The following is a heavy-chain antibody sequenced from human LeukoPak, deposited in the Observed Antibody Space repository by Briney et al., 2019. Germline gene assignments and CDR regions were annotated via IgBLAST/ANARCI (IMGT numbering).Heavy chain of an antibody. J-gene: IGHJ4*02. CDR3: ARGYDSSGYYEGPYDY. D-gene: IGHD3-22*01. Sequence: GGSLRLSCAASGFTFSSYAMHWVRQAPGKGLEWVAVISYDGSNKYYADSVKGRFTISRDNSKNTLYLQMNSLRAEDTAVYYCARGYDSSGYYEGPYDYWGQGTLVTVSS. V-gene: IGHV3-30-3*01. CDR1: GFTFSSYA. CDR2: ISYDGSNK.